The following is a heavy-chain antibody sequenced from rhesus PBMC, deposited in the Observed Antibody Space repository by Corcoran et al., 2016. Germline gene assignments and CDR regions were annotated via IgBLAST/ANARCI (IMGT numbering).Heavy chain of an antibody. D-gene: IGHD4-17*01. V-gene: IGHV4-73*01. J-gene: IGHJ4*01. CDR1: GGSITGYY. Sequence: QVKLQQWGEGLVKPSETLSLTCAVYGGSITGYYWSWIRQTPGKGLEWIGNIDGNMVSKNYNPSLKNRVTNSKDTSKNQCSLKLNSVTAADTAVYFCLRGPYGANVRDFWGQGVLVTVSS. CDR3: LRGPYGANVRDF. CDR2: IDGNMVSK.